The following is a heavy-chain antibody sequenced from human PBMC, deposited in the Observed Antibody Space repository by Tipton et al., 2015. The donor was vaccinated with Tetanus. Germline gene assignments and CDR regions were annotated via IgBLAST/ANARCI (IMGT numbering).Heavy chain of an antibody. D-gene: IGHD2-15*01. CDR1: GFIFSSYG. CDR3: TRDRWWRGGPDY. CDR2: ISSSSDDI. Sequence: SLRLSCAASGFIFSSYGIHWVRQAPGKGLEWLSYISSSSDDIKYADSVKGRFTISRDNAKNSLYLQMNSLRGDDTAVYYCTRDRWWRGGPDYWGQGTLVIVSS. V-gene: IGHV3-48*01. J-gene: IGHJ4*02.